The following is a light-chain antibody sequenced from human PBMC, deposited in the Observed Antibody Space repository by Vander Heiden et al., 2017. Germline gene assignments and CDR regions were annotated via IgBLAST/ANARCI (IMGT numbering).Light chain of an antibody. Sequence: SYVLTQPPSVSVAPGQTAKITCGGNNIGSESVHWYQQRSGQAPVLAVYDDSDRPSGIPERFSGSNSGNAATLTISGVEAGDEADYYCQVWDTSSDHVLFGGGTRLIVL. CDR2: DDS. CDR3: QVWDTSSDHVL. CDR1: NIGSES. V-gene: IGLV3-21*02. J-gene: IGLJ2*01.